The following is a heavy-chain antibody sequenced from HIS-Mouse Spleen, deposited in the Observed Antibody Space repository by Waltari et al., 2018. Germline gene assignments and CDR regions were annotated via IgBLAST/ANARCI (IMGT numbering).Heavy chain of an antibody. D-gene: IGHD3-10*01. J-gene: IGHJ3*02. Sequence: QVQLVESGGGVVQPGRSLRLSCAASGFTFSSYVMHWVRQAPGKGLEWVAVISYDGSNKYYADSVKGRFTISRDNSKNTLYLQMNSLRAEDTAVYYSAKKPPPLPVRDAFDIWGQGTMVTVSS. CDR1: GFTFSSYV. V-gene: IGHV3-30*18. CDR3: AKKPPPLPVRDAFDI. CDR2: ISYDGSNK.